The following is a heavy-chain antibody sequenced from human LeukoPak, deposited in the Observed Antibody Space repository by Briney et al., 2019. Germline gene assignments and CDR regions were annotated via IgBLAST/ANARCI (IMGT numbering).Heavy chain of an antibody. D-gene: IGHD6-6*01. V-gene: IGHV3-30-3*01. CDR1: GFTFSSYA. CDR3: ARASSIAARPDLKRRYSTFDY. J-gene: IGHJ4*02. Sequence: PGGSLRLSCAASGFTFSSYAMHWVRQAPGKGLEWVAVISYDGSNKYYADSVKGRFTISRDNAKNSLYLQMNSLRAEDTAVYYCARASSIAARPDLKRRYSTFDYWGQGTLVTVSS. CDR2: ISYDGSNK.